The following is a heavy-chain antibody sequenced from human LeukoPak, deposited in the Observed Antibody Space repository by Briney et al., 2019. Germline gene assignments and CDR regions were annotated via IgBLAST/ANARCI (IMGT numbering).Heavy chain of an antibody. CDR2: IKSKTDGGTT. Sequence: GGSLRLPCAASGFTFSNAWMSWVRQAPGKGLEWVGRIKSKTDGGTTDYAAPVRGRFTISRDDSKNTLYLQMNSLKTEDTAVYYCTTDYLTDIVLMVYAKDFDYWGQGTLVTVSS. CDR3: TTDYLTDIVLMVYAKDFDY. V-gene: IGHV3-15*01. D-gene: IGHD2-8*01. CDR1: GFTFSNAW. J-gene: IGHJ4*02.